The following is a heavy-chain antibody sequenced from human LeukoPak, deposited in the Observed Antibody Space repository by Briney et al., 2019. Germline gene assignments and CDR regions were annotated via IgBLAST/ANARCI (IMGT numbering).Heavy chain of an antibody. CDR3: ASRYCGGDCYSDY. CDR2: INHSGST. CDR1: GGSFSGYY. D-gene: IGHD2-21*01. J-gene: IGHJ4*02. V-gene: IGHV4-34*01. Sequence: PSETLSLTCAVYGGSFSGYYWSWIRQPLGKGLEWIGEINHSGSTNYNPSLKSRVTISVDTSKNQFSLKLSSVTAADTAVYYCASRYCGGDCYSDYWGQGTLVTVSS.